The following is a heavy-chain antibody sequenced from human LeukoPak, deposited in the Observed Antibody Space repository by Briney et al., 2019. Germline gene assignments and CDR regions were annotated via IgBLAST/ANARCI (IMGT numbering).Heavy chain of an antibody. D-gene: IGHD3-10*01. CDR1: GYTFNSYD. CDR2: MNPNSGNT. V-gene: IGHV1-8*01. J-gene: IGHJ4*02. CDR3: ARGRSEKYYYGSGSYFDY. Sequence: ASVKVSCKASGYTFNSYDISWVRQATGPGLEWMGWMNPNSGNTGYAQKFQGRVTMTRNTSISTAYMELSSLRSEDTAVYYCARGRSEKYYYGSGSYFDYWGQGTLVTVSS.